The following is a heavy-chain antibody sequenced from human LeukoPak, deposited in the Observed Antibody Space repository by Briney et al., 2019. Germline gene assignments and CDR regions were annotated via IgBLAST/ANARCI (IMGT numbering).Heavy chain of an antibody. CDR2: ISYDGSNK. D-gene: IGHD6-13*01. J-gene: IGHJ4*02. Sequence: GGSLRLSCAASGFTFSSYAMHWVRQAPGKGLEWVAVISYDGSNKYYADSVKGRFTISRDNSKNTLYLQMNSLRAEDTAVYYCARDGRGLVLRPQQLALAFDYWGQGTLVTVSS. CDR1: GFTFSSYA. CDR3: ARDGRGLVLRPQQLALAFDY. V-gene: IGHV3-30-3*01.